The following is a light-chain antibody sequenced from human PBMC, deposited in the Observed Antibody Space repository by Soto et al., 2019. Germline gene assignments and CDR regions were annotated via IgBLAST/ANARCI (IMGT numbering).Light chain of an antibody. CDR3: QQYNSYST. CDR1: QSISSW. Sequence: DIQMTQSPSTLSASVGDRVTITCRASQSISSWLAWYQQKPGKAPKLLIDKASSLESGVPSRFSGSGSGTDFTLTSSSLQPDDVATYYCQQYNSYSTFGQGTKVEIK. J-gene: IGKJ1*01. V-gene: IGKV1-5*03. CDR2: KAS.